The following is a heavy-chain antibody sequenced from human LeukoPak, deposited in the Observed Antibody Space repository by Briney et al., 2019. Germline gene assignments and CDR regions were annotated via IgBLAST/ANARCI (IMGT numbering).Heavy chain of an antibody. CDR1: GGSISSSGYY. Sequence: SETLSLTCTVSGGSISSSGYYWGWIRQPPGKGLEWIASIYYSGSTYYNPSLKSRVTISVDTSKNQLSLKLSSLTAVDTAVYYCARHEYSGSYYGLSWFDPWGQGTLVTVSS. CDR2: IYYSGST. V-gene: IGHV4-39*01. CDR3: ARHEYSGSYYGLSWFDP. D-gene: IGHD1-26*01. J-gene: IGHJ5*02.